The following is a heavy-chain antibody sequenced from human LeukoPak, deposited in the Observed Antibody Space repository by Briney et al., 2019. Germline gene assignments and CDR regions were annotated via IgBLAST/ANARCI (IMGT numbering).Heavy chain of an antibody. D-gene: IGHD4-17*01. Sequence: PSETLSLTCTVSGNSMSSGYYWGWIRQPPGKGLEWIGSIYHSGSTYYNPSLKSRVTISVDTSKNQFSLKLTSVTAADTAVYYCARDGWSDYGDINWFDPWGQGTLVTVSS. V-gene: IGHV4-38-2*02. J-gene: IGHJ5*02. CDR3: ARDGWSDYGDINWFDP. CDR1: GNSMSSGYY. CDR2: IYHSGST.